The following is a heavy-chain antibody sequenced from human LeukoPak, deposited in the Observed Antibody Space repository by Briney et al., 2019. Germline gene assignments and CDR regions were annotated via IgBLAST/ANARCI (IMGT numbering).Heavy chain of an antibody. Sequence: PGGSLRLSCAASGFTFDDYGMSWVRQAPGEGLEWVSGINWNAGSTGYADSVKGRFIISRDNAKNSLYLQMNSLRTEDTALYYCARVRLGTYYFDYWGQGTLVTVSS. V-gene: IGHV3-20*04. CDR1: GFTFDDYG. D-gene: IGHD7-27*01. CDR3: ARVRLGTYYFDY. J-gene: IGHJ4*02. CDR2: INWNAGST.